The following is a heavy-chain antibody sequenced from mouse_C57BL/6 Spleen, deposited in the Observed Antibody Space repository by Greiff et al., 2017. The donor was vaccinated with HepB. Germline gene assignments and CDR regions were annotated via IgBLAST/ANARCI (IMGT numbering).Heavy chain of an antibody. CDR2: INPNNGGT. CDR3: ARGDMELGRAWFAY. CDR1: GYTFTDYY. D-gene: IGHD4-1*01. Sequence: EVQLQQSGPELVKPGASVKISCKASGYTFTDYYMNWVKQSHGKSLEWIGDINPNNGGTSYNQKFKGKATLTVDKSSSTAYMELRSLTSEDSAVYYCARGDMELGRAWFAYWGQGTLVTVSA. J-gene: IGHJ3*01. V-gene: IGHV1-26*01.